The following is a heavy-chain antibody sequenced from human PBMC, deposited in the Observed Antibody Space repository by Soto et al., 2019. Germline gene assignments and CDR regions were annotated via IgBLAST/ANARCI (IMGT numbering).Heavy chain of an antibody. CDR1: GFSFKTYW. V-gene: IGHV3-7*01. D-gene: IGHD1-20*01. Sequence: GGSLRLSCEVSGFSFKTYWMSWVRQAPGKGLEWLANMNEDANTKYYVDSVKGRLTLLGDSAGKSLFLKMASLRAEDTAVYFCAAYNTSRHTAFDIWGRGTMVTVSS. J-gene: IGHJ3*02. CDR2: MNEDANTK. CDR3: AAYNTSRHTAFDI.